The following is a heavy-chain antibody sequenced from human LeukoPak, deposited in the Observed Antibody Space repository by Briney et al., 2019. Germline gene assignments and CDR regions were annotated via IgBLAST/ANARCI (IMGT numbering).Heavy chain of an antibody. CDR2: IGITGGDT. Sequence: GGSLRLSCAASGFTFSSHHMSWVRQGPGKRLEWVAAIGITGGDTYHSGSVNGRSTISRDNSKNTLYLQMNSLRAEDTAVYYCAREDPTVVLSLDYWGQGTLVTVSS. CDR1: GFTFSSHH. D-gene: IGHD1-1*01. CDR3: AREDPTVVLSLDY. V-gene: IGHV3-23*01. J-gene: IGHJ4*02.